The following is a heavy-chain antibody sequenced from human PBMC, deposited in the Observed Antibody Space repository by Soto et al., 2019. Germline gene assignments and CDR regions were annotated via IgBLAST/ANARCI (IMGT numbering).Heavy chain of an antibody. CDR3: ARDFGDIVATDWSYFDY. D-gene: IGHD5-12*01. J-gene: IGHJ4*02. Sequence: GSLRLSCTASGLPHSNFAMMWVRQAPGKGLECVSGINGYGDDIEYADSVKGRFTISRDNAKNSLYLQMNSLRAEDTAVYYCARDFGDIVATDWSYFDYWGQGTLVTVSS. CDR2: INGYGDDI. V-gene: IGHV3-23*01. CDR1: GLPHSNFA.